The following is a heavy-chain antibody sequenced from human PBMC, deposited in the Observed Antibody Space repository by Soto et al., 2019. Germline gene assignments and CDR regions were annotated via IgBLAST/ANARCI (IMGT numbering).Heavy chain of an antibody. CDR1: GFAFRSYG. CDR2: ISNDGNKK. V-gene: IGHV3-30*18. D-gene: IGHD2-21*02. Sequence: QVQLVESGGGVVQPRRSLTLSCATSGFAFRSYGMHWVRQAPGKGLEWLAVISNDGNKKFFADSMKGRLTLSRDNARNTVYLQINNLRAEDTAVYFCGKDTLDCSGGDCPLYYYYGMDVWGQGTTVAVSS. CDR3: GKDTLDCSGGDCPLYYYYGMDV. J-gene: IGHJ6*02.